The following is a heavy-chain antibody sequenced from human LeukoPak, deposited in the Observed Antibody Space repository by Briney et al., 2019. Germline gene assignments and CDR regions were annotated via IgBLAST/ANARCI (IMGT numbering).Heavy chain of an antibody. CDR3: ARAFQSLGGLSLPDY. CDR1: GYRFTNYA. CDR2: IHPSTGNP. V-gene: IGHV7-4-1*02. J-gene: IGHJ4*02. D-gene: IGHD3-16*02. Sequence: GASVKVSCKASGYRFTNYAMNWVRQVPGQGLEWMGWIHPSTGNPTYAQGFTGRFVFSLDTSVSTTYLQISSLKAEDTAVYFCARAFQSLGGLSLPDYWGQGTLVTVSS.